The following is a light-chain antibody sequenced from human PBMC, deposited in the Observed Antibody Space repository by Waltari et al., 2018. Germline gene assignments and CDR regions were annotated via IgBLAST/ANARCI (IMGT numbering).Light chain of an antibody. J-gene: IGLJ2*01. V-gene: IGLV2-23*02. CDR3: CSFAGSVTFVV. Sequence: QSALTQPASVSGSPGQSIPIFCSGTSSYVGYYNLFSSYQQHPGKAPKVKIYEATKRPSGVSNRFSGSKSGNTASLTISGLQAEDEAEYFCCSFAGSVTFVVFGGGTKVTVL. CDR2: EAT. CDR1: SSYVGYYNL.